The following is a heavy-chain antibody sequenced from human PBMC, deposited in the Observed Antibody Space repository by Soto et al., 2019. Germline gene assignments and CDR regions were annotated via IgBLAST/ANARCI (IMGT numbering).Heavy chain of an antibody. CDR1: GGSISSGDYY. D-gene: IGHD4-4*01. J-gene: IGHJ5*02. CDR2: IYYSGST. CDR3: ASTVTRSGVWFEP. Sequence: PSETLSLTCTVSGGSISSGDYYWSWIRQPPGKGLEWIGYIYYSGSTYYNPSLKSRVTISVDTSKNQFSLKLSSVTVADTAVYYCASTVTRSGVWFEPWGQGTLVTVSS. V-gene: IGHV4-30-4*01.